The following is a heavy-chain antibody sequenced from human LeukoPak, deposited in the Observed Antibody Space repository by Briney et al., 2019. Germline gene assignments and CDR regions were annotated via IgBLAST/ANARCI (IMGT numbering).Heavy chain of an antibody. CDR1: GYTFTSYD. D-gene: IGHD3-3*01. V-gene: IGHV1-8*01. J-gene: IGHJ6*03. CDR2: MNPNSGNT. CDR3: ARNVRDGMGDFWSGYYTGFPWYYYYYMDV. Sequence: ASVKVSCKASGYTFTSYDINWVRQATGQGLEWMGWMNPNSGNTGYAQKFQGRVTMTRNTSISTAYMELSSLRSEDTAVYYCARNVRDGMGDFWSGYYTGFPWYYYYYMDVWGKGTTVTVSS.